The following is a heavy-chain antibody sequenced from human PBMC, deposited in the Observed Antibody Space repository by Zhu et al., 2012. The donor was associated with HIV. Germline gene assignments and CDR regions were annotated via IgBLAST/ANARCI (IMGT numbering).Heavy chain of an antibody. CDR2: MFLGGST. D-gene: IGHD6-19*01. V-gene: IGHV4-38-2*02. Sequence: QVQLQESGPGLVKPPETLSLTCTVSGYSISNGHYWGWIRQPPGKGLEWIGNMFLGGSTYYNPSLKSRVIISGEKSKNQFSLKLSSVTAADTAVYYCARAVSKSGWFGNFDYWGQGTLVTVSS. J-gene: IGHJ4*02. CDR3: ARAVSKSGWFGNFDY. CDR1: GYSISNGHY.